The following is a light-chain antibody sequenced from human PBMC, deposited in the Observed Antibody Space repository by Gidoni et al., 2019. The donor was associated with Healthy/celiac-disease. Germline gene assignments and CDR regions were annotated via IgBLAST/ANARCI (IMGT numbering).Light chain of an antibody. CDR1: QSVLYSSNNKNY. V-gene: IGKV4-1*01. CDR3: QQYYSTPYT. Sequence: DIVMTQSPDSLAVSLGARATINCKSSQSVLYSSNNKNYLAWYQQKPGQTPKLLIYWASTRESGVPDRFSGSGSGTDFTLTISSLQAEYVAVYYCQQYYSTPYTFGQGTKLEIK. CDR2: WAS. J-gene: IGKJ2*01.